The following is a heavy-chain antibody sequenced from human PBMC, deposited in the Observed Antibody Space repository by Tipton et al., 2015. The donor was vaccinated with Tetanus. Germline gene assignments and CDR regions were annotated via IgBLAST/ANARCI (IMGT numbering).Heavy chain of an antibody. CDR1: GFTFSIYG. Sequence: SLRLSCAASGFTFSIYGMYWVRQAPGKGLEWVAFISYDGSTDYYAKSAKGRVTISRDNSKHTRYLQMNRLGPEDTAVYYWAEDLRSVSSWPCSRAQGGLVTVPS. CDR3: AEDLRSVSSWPCS. J-gene: IGHJ4*02. V-gene: IGHV3-30*18. CDR2: ISYDGSTD. D-gene: IGHD6-13*01.